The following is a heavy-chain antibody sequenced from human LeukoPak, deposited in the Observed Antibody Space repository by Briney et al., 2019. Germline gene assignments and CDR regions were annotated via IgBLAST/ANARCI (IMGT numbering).Heavy chain of an antibody. D-gene: IGHD2-15*01. V-gene: IGHV3-30*02. CDR3: AKDPSAYCSGGSCYSGTDY. Sequence: GGSLRLSCAASGFTFSSYGMHWVRQAPGKGLEWVAFIRYDGSNKYYADSVKGRFTIARDNSKNTLYLQMNSLRAEDTAVYYCAKDPSAYCSGGSCYSGTDYWGQGTLVTVSS. CDR2: IRYDGSNK. J-gene: IGHJ4*02. CDR1: GFTFSSYG.